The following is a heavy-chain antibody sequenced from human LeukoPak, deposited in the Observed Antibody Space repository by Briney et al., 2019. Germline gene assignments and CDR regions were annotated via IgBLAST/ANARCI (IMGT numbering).Heavy chain of an antibody. CDR3: ARVVRGSGGDYFDY. V-gene: IGHV4-34*01. CDR1: GGSCSGYY. D-gene: IGHD3-10*01. CDR2: INHSGST. J-gene: IGHJ4*01. Sequence: SETLSLTCAVYGGSCSGYYWSWMRQPPGKGLEWIGEINHSGSTNYNPSLKSRVTISVDTSKNQFSLKLSSATAVDTAVYYCARVVRGSGGDYFDYWGHGTLVTVSS.